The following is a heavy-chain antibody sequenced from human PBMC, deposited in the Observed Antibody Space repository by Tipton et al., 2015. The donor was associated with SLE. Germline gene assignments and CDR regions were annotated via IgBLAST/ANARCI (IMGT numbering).Heavy chain of an antibody. V-gene: IGHV3-20*04. Sequence: SLRLSCAASGFTFDDYGMSWVRQAPGKGLEWVSGINWNGGSTGYTDSVKGRFTISRDNAKNSLYLQMNSLRAEDTAVYYCARDPGGDYYDSSGADYWGQGTLVTVSS. CDR1: GFTFDDYG. D-gene: IGHD3-22*01. J-gene: IGHJ4*02. CDR2: INWNGGST. CDR3: ARDPGGDYYDSSGADY.